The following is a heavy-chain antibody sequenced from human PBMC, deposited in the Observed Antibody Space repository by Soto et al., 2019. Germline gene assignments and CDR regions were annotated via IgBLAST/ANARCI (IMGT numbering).Heavy chain of an antibody. CDR2: ITTSSSFR. D-gene: IGHD2-15*01. CDR1: GFTFSTYS. CDR3: ARDLGVALATLTLDY. V-gene: IGHV3-21*01. Sequence: EVQLVESGGGLVKPGGSLRLSCAASGFTFSTYSMNWVRQAPGKGLEWVADITTSSSFRFYADSVKGRFTISRDDAKNSLYIQMNSLRAEDTGVYYCARDLGVALATLTLDYWGQGALVTVSS. J-gene: IGHJ4*02.